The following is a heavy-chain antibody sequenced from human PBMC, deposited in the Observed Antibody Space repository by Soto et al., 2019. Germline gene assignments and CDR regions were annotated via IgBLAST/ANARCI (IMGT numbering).Heavy chain of an antibody. CDR2: MNPNSGNT. V-gene: IGHV1-8*01. Sequence: QVQLVQSGAEVKKPGASVKVSCKASGYTFTSYDINWVRQATGQGLEWMGWMNPNSGNTGYAQKFQGRVHKTRHSSFSTAYMELSSLRSEAPAGYYCAIDNTSYGIDVWGQGTTVTFSS. CDR1: GYTFTSYD. D-gene: IGHD2-2*02. J-gene: IGHJ6*02. CDR3: AIDNTSYGIDV.